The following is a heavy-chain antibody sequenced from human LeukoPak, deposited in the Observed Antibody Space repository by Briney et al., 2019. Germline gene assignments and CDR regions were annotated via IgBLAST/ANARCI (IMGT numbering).Heavy chain of an antibody. D-gene: IGHD6-19*01. J-gene: IGHJ4*02. CDR3: ARDHYSSGPYYFDY. Sequence: GGSLRLSCAASEFTFSSYSMNWVRQAPNKGLEWVAIVSYDGSIKYYADSVKGRFTISRDNSKNTLYLQMNSLRAEDTAVYYCARDHYSSGPYYFDYWGQGTLVTVSS. CDR1: EFTFSSYS. CDR2: VSYDGSIK. V-gene: IGHV3-30*03.